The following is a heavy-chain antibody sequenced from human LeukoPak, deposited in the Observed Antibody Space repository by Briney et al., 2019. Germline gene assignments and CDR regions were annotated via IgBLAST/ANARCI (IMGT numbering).Heavy chain of an antibody. CDR1: GGSISSGDYY. Sequence: PSGTLSLTCTVSGGSISSGDYYWSWIRQPPGKGLEWIGYIYYSGSTYYNPSLKGRVTISVDTSKNQFSLKLSSVTAADTAVYYCARAYDFWSGYYPYFDYWGQGTLVTVSS. J-gene: IGHJ4*02. CDR3: ARAYDFWSGYYPYFDY. D-gene: IGHD3-3*01. V-gene: IGHV4-30-4*08. CDR2: IYYSGST.